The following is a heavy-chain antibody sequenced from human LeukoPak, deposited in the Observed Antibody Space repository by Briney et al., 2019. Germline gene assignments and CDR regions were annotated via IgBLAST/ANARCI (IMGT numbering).Heavy chain of an antibody. D-gene: IGHD4-17*01. CDR3: ARDYGDYVLRDAFDI. J-gene: IGHJ3*02. CDR1: GGSISSYY. CDR2: IYSSGST. Sequence: SETLSLTCRVSGGSISSYYWSWIRQPPGKGLEWIGYIYSSGSTNYNPSLKSRVTISVDTSKNQFSLKLSSVTAADTAVYFCARDYGDYVLRDAFDIWGQGAMVTVSS. V-gene: IGHV4-59*12.